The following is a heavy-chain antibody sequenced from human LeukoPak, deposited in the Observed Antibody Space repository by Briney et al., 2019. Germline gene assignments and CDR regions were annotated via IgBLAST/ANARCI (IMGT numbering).Heavy chain of an antibody. Sequence: WASVKVSCKASGYTFTSYGISWVRQAPGQGLEWMGWISAYNGNTNYAQKLQGRVTMTTDTSTSTAYMELRSLRSDDTAVYYCARGGMPGEARDSYYFDYWGQGTLVTVSS. CDR1: GYTFTSYG. D-gene: IGHD3-10*01. J-gene: IGHJ4*02. CDR3: ARGGMPGEARDSYYFDY. CDR2: ISAYNGNT. V-gene: IGHV1-18*01.